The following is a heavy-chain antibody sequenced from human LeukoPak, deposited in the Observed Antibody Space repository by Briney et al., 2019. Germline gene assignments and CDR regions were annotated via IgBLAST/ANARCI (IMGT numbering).Heavy chain of an antibody. Sequence: SVKVSCKASGGTFSSYAISWVRQAPGQGLEWMGGIIPIFGTANYAQKFQGRVTITADESTSTAYMELSSLRSEDTAVYYCARDGRRRYDSSGYCRPFDYWGQGTLVTVSS. CDR1: GGTFSSYA. V-gene: IGHV1-69*13. D-gene: IGHD3-22*01. CDR3: ARDGRRRYDSSGYCRPFDY. CDR2: IIPIFGTA. J-gene: IGHJ4*02.